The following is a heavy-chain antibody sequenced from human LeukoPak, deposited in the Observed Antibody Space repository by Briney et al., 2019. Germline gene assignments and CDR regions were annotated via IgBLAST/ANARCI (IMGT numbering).Heavy chain of an antibody. D-gene: IGHD5-18*01. Sequence: SVKVSRKASGGTFSSYAISWVRQAPGQGLEWMGRIFPIFATANYAQKFQGRVTITADESTSTAYMELSSLRSEDTAVYYCARGRGYSYGPWKSDYFDYWGQGTLVTVSS. V-gene: IGHV1-69*13. CDR2: IFPIFATA. J-gene: IGHJ4*02. CDR1: GGTFSSYA. CDR3: ARGRGYSYGPWKSDYFDY.